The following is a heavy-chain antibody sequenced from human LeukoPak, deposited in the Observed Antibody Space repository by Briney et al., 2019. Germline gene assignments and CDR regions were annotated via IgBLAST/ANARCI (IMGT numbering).Heavy chain of an antibody. CDR1: GFTFSDYY. V-gene: IGHV3-11*01. CDR3: ARAGPDDYGDYGRFSDAFDI. CDR2: ISSSGSNI. Sequence: GGSLRLSCAASGFTFSDYYMSWIRQAPGRGLEWVSYISSSGSNIYYADSVKGRFTISRDNAKNSLYLQMNSLRAEDTAVYYCARAGPDDYGDYGRFSDAFDIWGQGTMVTVSS. D-gene: IGHD4-17*01. J-gene: IGHJ3*02.